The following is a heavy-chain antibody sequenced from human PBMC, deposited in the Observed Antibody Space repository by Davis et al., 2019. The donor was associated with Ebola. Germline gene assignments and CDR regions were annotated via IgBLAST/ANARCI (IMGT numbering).Heavy chain of an antibody. CDR2: IWYDGSNK. Sequence: GGSLRLSCAASGFTFSSYGMHWVRQAPGKGLEWVAVIWYDGSNKYYADSVKGRFTISRDNSKNTLYLQMNSLRAEDTAVYYCARDMGAITGTEAYYYYYGMDVWGQGTTVTVSS. D-gene: IGHD1-20*01. CDR1: GFTFSSYG. V-gene: IGHV3-33*01. J-gene: IGHJ6*02. CDR3: ARDMGAITGTEAYYYYYGMDV.